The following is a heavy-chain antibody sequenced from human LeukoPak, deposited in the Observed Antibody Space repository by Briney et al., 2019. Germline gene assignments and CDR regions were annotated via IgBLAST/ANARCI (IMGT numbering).Heavy chain of an antibody. Sequence: GAAVKVSCKASGYTFTSYDINWVRQATGQGLEWMGWMNPISGNTGYAQKFQGRVTMTRNTSISTAYMELSSLRSEDTAVYYCARGLPDFWSGYYTGDDYWGQGTLVTVSS. V-gene: IGHV1-8*01. D-gene: IGHD3-3*01. CDR1: GYTFTSYD. CDR3: ARGLPDFWSGYYTGDDY. CDR2: MNPISGNT. J-gene: IGHJ4*02.